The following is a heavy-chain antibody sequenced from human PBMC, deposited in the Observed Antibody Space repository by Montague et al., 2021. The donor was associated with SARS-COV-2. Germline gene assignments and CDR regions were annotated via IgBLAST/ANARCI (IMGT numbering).Heavy chain of an antibody. J-gene: IGHJ3*02. CDR3: ARGRYSHWLLFALNDAFDI. Sequence: SETLSLTCAVYGGSFSGYYWSWIRQPPGKGLEWIGEIDHSGSTNYDPSLKSRVTISLDTSKNQFSLRLNSVTAADTAVYYCARGRYSHWLLFALNDAFDIWGQGTMVTVSS. CDR1: GGSFSGYY. CDR2: IDHSGST. D-gene: IGHD3-9*01. V-gene: IGHV4-34*01.